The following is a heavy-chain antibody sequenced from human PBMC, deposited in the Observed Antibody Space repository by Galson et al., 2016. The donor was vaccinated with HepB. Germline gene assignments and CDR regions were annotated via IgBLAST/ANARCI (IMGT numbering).Heavy chain of an antibody. CDR2: IYHSGSS. V-gene: IGHV4-4*02. D-gene: IGHD6-19*01. J-gene: IGHJ6*02. CDR3: ARAIGLPGSSGHHRPQYYYGMDV. CDR1: GGSIKSSHW. Sequence: SETLSLTCAVSGGSIKSSHWWSWVRQSPQKGLEWIGEIYHSGSSKYNPSLKSRVTISIDMAKNQFSLNLNSVTAADTAVYYCARAIGLPGSSGHHRPQYYYGMDVWGQGTTVTVSS.